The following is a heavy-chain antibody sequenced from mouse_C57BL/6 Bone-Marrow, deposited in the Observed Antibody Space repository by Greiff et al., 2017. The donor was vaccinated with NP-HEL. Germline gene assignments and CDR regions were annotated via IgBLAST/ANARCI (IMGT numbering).Heavy chain of an antibody. CDR2: ISDGGSYT. D-gene: IGHD1-1*01. V-gene: IGHV5-4*01. CDR1: GFTFSSYA. Sequence: EVQLQESGGGLVKPGGSLKLSCAASGFTFSSYAMSWVRQTPEKRLEWVATISDGGSYTYYPDNVKGRFTISRDNAKNNLYLQMSHLKSEDTAMYYCARDPRITTVVAPYYFDYWGQGTTLTVSS. J-gene: IGHJ2*01. CDR3: ARDPRITTVVAPYYFDY.